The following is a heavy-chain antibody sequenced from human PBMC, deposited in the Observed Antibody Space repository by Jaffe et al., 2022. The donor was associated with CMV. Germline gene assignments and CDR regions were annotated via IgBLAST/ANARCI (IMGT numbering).Heavy chain of an antibody. D-gene: IGHD3-10*01. Sequence: EVKLVESGGGLVKPGGSLQLSCAASGFAFEYYFMNWVRQTPGKGLEWVASISTSGVDTYYRDSVRGRFSVSRDNSKSLVYLEMNTLRAEDTGLYYCARDQGIPPRSYFDFWGQGIQVTVS. CDR1: GFAFEYYF. V-gene: IGHV3-21*06. CDR3: ARDQGIPPRSYFDF. J-gene: IGHJ4*02. CDR2: ISTSGVDT.